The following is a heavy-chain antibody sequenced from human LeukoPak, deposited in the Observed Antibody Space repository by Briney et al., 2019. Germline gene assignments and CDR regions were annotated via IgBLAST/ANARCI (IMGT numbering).Heavy chain of an antibody. CDR2: ISYDGSTK. D-gene: IGHD6-19*01. CDR1: GFTFSSYA. Sequence: PGGSLRLSCAASGFTFSSYAMHWVRQAPGKGLEWVTFISYDGSTKSYAASVKGRFTISRDNSKNTLYLQMNSLRAEDTAVYYCARAHSSGWYYFDYWGQGTLVTVSS. J-gene: IGHJ4*02. CDR3: ARAHSSGWYYFDY. V-gene: IGHV3-30*04.